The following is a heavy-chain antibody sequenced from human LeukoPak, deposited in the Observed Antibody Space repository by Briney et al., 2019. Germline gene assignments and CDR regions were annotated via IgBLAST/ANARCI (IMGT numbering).Heavy chain of an antibody. D-gene: IGHD1-26*01. CDR2: IWYDGSNK. J-gene: IGHJ4*02. Sequence: GGSLRLSCAASGFTFSSYGMHWVRQAPGKGLEWVAVIWYDGSNKYYADSVKGRFTISRDNSKNTLYLQMNSLRAEDTAVYYCTSSITRGTPRFFDFWGQGTLVIVSS. CDR1: GFTFSSYG. V-gene: IGHV3-33*01. CDR3: TSSITRGTPRFFDF.